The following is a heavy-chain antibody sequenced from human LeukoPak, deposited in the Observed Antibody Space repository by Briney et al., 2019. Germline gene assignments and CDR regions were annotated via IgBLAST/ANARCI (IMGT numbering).Heavy chain of an antibody. CDR3: AKDRVPLAARPLHFDY. CDR1: GFTFSSYS. CDR2: ISSSSSYI. Sequence: GGSLRLSCAASGFTFSSYSMNWVRQAPGKGLEWVSSISSSSSYIYYADSVKGRFTISRDNAKNSLYLQMNSLRAEDTALYYCAKDRVPLAARPLHFDYWGQGTLVTVSS. D-gene: IGHD6-6*01. V-gene: IGHV3-21*04. J-gene: IGHJ4*02.